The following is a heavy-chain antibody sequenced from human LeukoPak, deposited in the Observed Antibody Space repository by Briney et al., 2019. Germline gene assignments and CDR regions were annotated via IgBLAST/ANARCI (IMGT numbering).Heavy chain of an antibody. CDR3: ARQTGVAAAGIDY. CDR2: IYYSGST. CDR1: GGSISSYY. V-gene: IGHV4-59*08. J-gene: IGHJ4*02. D-gene: IGHD6-13*01. Sequence: PSETLSLTCTVSGGSISSYYWSWIRQPPGKGLEWIGYIYYSGSTNYNPSLKSRVTISVDTSKNQFSLKLSSVTAADTAVYYCARQTGVAAAGIDYWGQGTLVTVSS.